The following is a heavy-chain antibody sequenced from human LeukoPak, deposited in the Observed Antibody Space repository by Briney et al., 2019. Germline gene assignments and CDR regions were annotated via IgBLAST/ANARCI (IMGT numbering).Heavy chain of an antibody. J-gene: IGHJ5*02. CDR1: GGSISSSSYY. V-gene: IGHV4-39*07. Sequence: PSETLSLTCTVSGGSISSSSYYWGWIRQPPGKGLEWIGSIYYSGSTYYNPSLKSRVTISVDTSKNQFSLKLSSVTAADTAVYYCARGGTRPYNWFDPWGQGTLVTVSS. D-gene: IGHD1-1*01. CDR2: IYYSGST. CDR3: ARGGTRPYNWFDP.